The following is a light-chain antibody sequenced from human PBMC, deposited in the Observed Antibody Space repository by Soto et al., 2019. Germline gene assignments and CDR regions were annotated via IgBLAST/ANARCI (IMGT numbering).Light chain of an antibody. CDR3: QQRSSWPIT. Sequence: EIVLTQSPGTLSLSPGERATLSCRASQSVSSSYLAWYQQKPGQAPRLLIYGASSRATGIPARFSGSGSGTEFTLTISSLEPEDFAVYYCQQRSSWPITFGQGTRLEIK. V-gene: IGKV3D-20*02. CDR1: QSVSSSY. CDR2: GAS. J-gene: IGKJ5*01.